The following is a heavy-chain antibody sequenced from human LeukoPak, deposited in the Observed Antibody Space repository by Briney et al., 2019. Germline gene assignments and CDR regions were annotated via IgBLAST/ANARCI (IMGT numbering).Heavy chain of an antibody. CDR3: AKGGPFGVLTPYYFDY. CDR1: GFTFSSYG. CDR2: ISGSGGST. Sequence: GGSLRLSCAASGFTFSSYGMSWVRKAQGQGLEWVSAISGSGGSTYYADSVKGRFTISRDNSKNTLYLQMNSLRAEDTAVYYCAKGGPFGVLTPYYFDYWGQGTLVTVSS. V-gene: IGHV3-23*01. J-gene: IGHJ4*02. D-gene: IGHD3-3*01.